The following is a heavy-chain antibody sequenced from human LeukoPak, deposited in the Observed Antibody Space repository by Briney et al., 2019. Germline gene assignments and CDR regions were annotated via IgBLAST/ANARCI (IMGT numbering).Heavy chain of an antibody. V-gene: IGHV3-33*08. J-gene: IGHJ4*02. CDR3: ARDLGGRGIPVYYFDY. CDR2: VWFDGSYE. D-gene: IGHD4-23*01. Sequence: SGRSLRLSCAASGFTFSSYAIHWVRQVPGRGLEWVAVVWFDGSYELYADSVKGRFTISRDDSRSTVNLQMESLRAEDTALYYCARDLGGRGIPVYYFDYWGQGTQVTVSS. CDR1: GFTFSSYA.